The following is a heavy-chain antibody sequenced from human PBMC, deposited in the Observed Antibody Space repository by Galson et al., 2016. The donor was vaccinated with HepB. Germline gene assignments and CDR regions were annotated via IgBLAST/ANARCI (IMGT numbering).Heavy chain of an antibody. Sequence: SVKVSCKASEYNFNTYGMHWVRQAPGQRLEWMGWINGGNGRTKYSQKLQGRVTITRDTSESTAYMELSSLRSEDTAVYYCARDHGLRYFDWLFSYYGMDVWGQGTTVTVSS. CDR1: EYNFNTYG. CDR2: INGGNGRT. D-gene: IGHD3-9*01. J-gene: IGHJ6*02. CDR3: ARDHGLRYFDWLFSYYGMDV. V-gene: IGHV1-3*01.